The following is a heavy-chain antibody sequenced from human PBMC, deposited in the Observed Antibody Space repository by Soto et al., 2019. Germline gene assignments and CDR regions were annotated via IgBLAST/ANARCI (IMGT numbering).Heavy chain of an antibody. CDR3: ARMGDFWSGPGELDP. V-gene: IGHV4-39*01. CDR2: VYYNGFI. D-gene: IGHD3-3*01. CDR1: GGSISSSNYY. J-gene: IGHJ5*02. Sequence: SETLSLTCTVSGGSISSSNYYWAWIRQSPGKGLEWIGSVYYNGFIYYNPSLKSRVTISVDTSKNQFSLKLTSVTAADTAVYYCARMGDFWSGPGELDPWGQGTLVTVSS.